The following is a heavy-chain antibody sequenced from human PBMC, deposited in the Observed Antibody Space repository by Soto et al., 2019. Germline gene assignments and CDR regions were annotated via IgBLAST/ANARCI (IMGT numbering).Heavy chain of an antibody. Sequence: GGSLRLSCATSGFTVSSNYMSWVRQAPGKGLEWVSVIYSGGSTYYADSVKGRFTISRDNSKNTLYLQMNSLRAEDTAVYYCARDQSSIMVMGRYYYYGMDVWGQGTTVTVSS. CDR2: IYSGGST. V-gene: IGHV3-66*01. CDR3: ARDQSSIMVMGRYYYYGMDV. D-gene: IGHD5-18*01. J-gene: IGHJ6*02. CDR1: GFTVSSNY.